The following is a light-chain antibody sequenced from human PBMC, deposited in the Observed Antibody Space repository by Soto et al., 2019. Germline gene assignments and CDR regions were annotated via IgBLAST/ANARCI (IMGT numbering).Light chain of an antibody. Sequence: DIQLTQSPSFLSASVGDRVTITCRASQDISTYLAWYQQKPGKAPNLLIYSAYTLDSGVPSRFSGSGFGTEFTLTISSLQPEDFTTYYCQQLNSYPRTFGQGTKVEIK. J-gene: IGKJ1*01. CDR3: QQLNSYPRT. CDR2: SAY. CDR1: QDISTY. V-gene: IGKV1-9*01.